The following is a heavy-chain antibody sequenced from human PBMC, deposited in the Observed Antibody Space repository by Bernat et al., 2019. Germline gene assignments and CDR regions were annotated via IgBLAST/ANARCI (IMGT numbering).Heavy chain of an antibody. Sequence: EVQLVESGGGLVKPGRSLRLSCTASGFTFGDYAMSWFRQAPGKGLEWVGFIRSKAYGGTTEYAASVKGRFTISRDDSKSIAYLQMNSLKTEDTAVYYCTRGEYGSTIFGVVITFAYWGQGTLVTVSS. CDR3: TRGEYGSTIFGVVITFAY. J-gene: IGHJ4*02. V-gene: IGHV3-49*05. D-gene: IGHD3-3*01. CDR2: IRSKAYGGTT. CDR1: GFTFGDYA.